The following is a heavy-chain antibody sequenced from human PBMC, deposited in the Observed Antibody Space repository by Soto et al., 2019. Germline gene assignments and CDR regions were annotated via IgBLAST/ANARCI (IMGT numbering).Heavy chain of an antibody. CDR2: ISSSSSTI. CDR1: GFTFSSYS. D-gene: IGHD1-26*01. Sequence: EVQLVESGGGLVQPGGSLRLSCAASGFTFSSYSMNWVRQAPGKGLEWVSYISSSSSTIYYADSVKGRFTIARDNAKNSLYLQMNSLRDEDTAVYYCARPILVGATGYFDYWGQGTLVTVSS. CDR3: ARPILVGATGYFDY. V-gene: IGHV3-48*02. J-gene: IGHJ4*02.